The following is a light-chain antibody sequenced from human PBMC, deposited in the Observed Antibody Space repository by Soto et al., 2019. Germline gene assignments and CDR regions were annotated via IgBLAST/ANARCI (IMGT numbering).Light chain of an antibody. Sequence: QSVLTQPPSVSAAPGQRVTISCSGSSSNIGNNYVSWYRQFPGTAPKLLICEDDKRPPGIPDRFSGSKSGSSATLAITGIQTGDEADYYCGTWDSSRSAGIFGGGTKLTVL. J-gene: IGLJ2*01. V-gene: IGLV1-51*02. CDR3: GTWDSSRSAGI. CDR1: SSNIGNNY. CDR2: EDD.